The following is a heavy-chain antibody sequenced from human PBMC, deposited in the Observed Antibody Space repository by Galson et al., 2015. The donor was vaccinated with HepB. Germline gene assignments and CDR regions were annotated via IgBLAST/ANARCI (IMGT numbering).Heavy chain of an antibody. D-gene: IGHD6-13*01. CDR1: GFTFSSYV. CDR3: ARGIYSSSSVPEVFDF. V-gene: IGHV3-33*01. Sequence: SLRLSCAASGFTFSSYVMHWVRQAPGKGLEWVALIWYDGSNKYYADSLKGRFTISRDNSKKTLYLHMTSLRAEDTAVYHCARGIYSSSSVPEVFDFWGQGTMVTVSS. CDR2: IWYDGSNK. J-gene: IGHJ3*01.